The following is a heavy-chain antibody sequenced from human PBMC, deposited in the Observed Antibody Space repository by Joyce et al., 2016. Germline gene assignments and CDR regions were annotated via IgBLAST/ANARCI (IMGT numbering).Heavy chain of an antibody. V-gene: IGHV4-34*02. Sequence: QVQLRQWGAGLLKPSETLSLTCAVSGGPFRGFFWTWVRQPPGKALEWIGDITTSGATNYNPSLGSRVAISVDTSNNQFSLTLTSLSAADMAVYYCARSQWLAPLMYWGQGTLVTVSP. J-gene: IGHJ4*02. CDR3: ARSQWLAPLMY. CDR2: ITTSGAT. CDR1: GGPFRGFF. D-gene: IGHD6-19*01.